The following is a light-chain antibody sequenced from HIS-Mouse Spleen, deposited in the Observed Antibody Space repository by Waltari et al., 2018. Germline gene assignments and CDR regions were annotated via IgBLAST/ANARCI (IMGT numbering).Light chain of an antibody. J-gene: IGLJ3*02. CDR1: SSNIGSNY. CDR2: RNN. CDR3: AAWDDSLSGPV. Sequence: QSVLTQPPSASGTPGQRVTISCSGSSSNIGSNYVYWYQQLPGTAPELLIYRNNKGPSGVPEPGAGSKSGPSASRAISGLRSGDEADYYCAAWDDSLSGPVFGGGTKLTVL. V-gene: IGLV1-47*01.